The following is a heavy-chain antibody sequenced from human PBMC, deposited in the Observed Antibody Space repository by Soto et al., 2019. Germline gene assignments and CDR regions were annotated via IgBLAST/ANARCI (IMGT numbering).Heavy chain of an antibody. Sequence: PSETLSLTCAVYGWSFSGYYWSWIPQPPGKGLEWIGEINHSGSTNYNPSLKSRVTISVDTSKNQFSLKLSSVTAADTAVYYCAGHKQGADFGYSGYDPTWFDPWGQGTLVTVSS. CDR1: GWSFSGYY. CDR3: AGHKQGADFGYSGYDPTWFDP. V-gene: IGHV4-34*01. CDR2: INHSGST. D-gene: IGHD5-12*01. J-gene: IGHJ5*02.